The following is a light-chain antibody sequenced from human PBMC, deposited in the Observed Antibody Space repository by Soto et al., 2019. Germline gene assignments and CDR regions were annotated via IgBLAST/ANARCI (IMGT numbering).Light chain of an antibody. CDR3: SSYAGSSNV. CDR2: GNS. V-gene: IGLV1-40*01. J-gene: IGLJ1*01. Sequence: QSVLTQPPSVSGAPGQRVTISCTGRSSNIGAGYDVHWYQQLPGTAPKLLIYGNSNRPSGVPDRFSGSKSGTSAALTVSGLQAEDEADYYCSSYAGSSNVFGTGTKVTVL. CDR1: SSNIGAGYD.